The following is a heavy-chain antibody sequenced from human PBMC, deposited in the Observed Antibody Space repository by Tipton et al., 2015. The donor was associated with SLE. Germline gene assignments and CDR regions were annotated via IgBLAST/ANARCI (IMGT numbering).Heavy chain of an antibody. V-gene: IGHV4-59*08. D-gene: IGHD4-17*01. CDR2: IYYSGTT. Sequence: TLSLTCTVSGDSISNYYWSWIRQPPGKGLEWIGYIYYSGTTQYSPSLKSRVTICADTSKNQFSLNLRSVTAADTGVYYCARRDDDYGNDWGQGTLVTVSS. J-gene: IGHJ4*02. CDR1: GDSISNYY. CDR3: ARRDDDYGND.